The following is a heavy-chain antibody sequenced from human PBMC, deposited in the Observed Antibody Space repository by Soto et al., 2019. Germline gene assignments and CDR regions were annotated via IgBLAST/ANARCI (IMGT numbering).Heavy chain of an antibody. D-gene: IGHD2-21*02. CDR3: ARXLGGDGEHYYYYYGMDV. V-gene: IGHV3-21*01. J-gene: IGHJ6*02. CDR2: ISSSSSYI. CDR1: GFTFSSYS. Sequence: GGSLRLSCAASGFTFSSYSMNWVRQAPGKGLEWVSSISSSSSYIYYADSVKGRFTISRDNAKNSLYLQMNSLRAEDTAVYYCARXLGGDGEHYYYYYGMDVWGQGTTVTVSS.